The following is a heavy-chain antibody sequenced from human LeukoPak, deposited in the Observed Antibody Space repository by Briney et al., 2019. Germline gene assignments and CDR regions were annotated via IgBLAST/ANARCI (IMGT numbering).Heavy chain of an antibody. V-gene: IGHV3-23*01. J-gene: IGHJ4*02. CDR3: ARSTAENPAFDY. CDR1: GFTFSSYA. D-gene: IGHD6-19*01. CDR2: ISGSGGST. Sequence: PGGSLRLSCAASGFTFSSYAMSWVRQAPGKGLEWVSAISGSGGSTYYADSVRGRFTISRDNSKNTLYLQMNSLRAEDTAVYYCARSTAENPAFDYWGQGTLVTVSS.